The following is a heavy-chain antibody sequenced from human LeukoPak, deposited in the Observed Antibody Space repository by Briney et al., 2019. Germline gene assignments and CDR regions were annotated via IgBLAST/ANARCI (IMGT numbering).Heavy chain of an antibody. CDR2: ISGSGGST. V-gene: IGHV3-23*01. D-gene: IGHD1-26*01. J-gene: IGHJ4*02. Sequence: GGSLRLSCAASGFTFSSYAMSWVRQAPGKGLEWVSAISGSGGSTYYADSVKGRFTISRDNSKNTPYLQMNSLRAEDTAVYYCAKDRWELLYFDYWGQGTLVTVSS. CDR3: AKDRWELLYFDY. CDR1: GFTFSSYA.